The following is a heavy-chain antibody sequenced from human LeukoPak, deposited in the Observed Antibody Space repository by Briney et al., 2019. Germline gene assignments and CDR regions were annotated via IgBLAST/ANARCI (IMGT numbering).Heavy chain of an antibody. J-gene: IGHJ4*02. Sequence: SETLSLTCTVSGGCISSYYWSWIRQPPGKGLEWIGYIYYSGTTNYNPSLKSRVTISVDTSKNQFSLKLSSVTAADTAVYYCARGVYIAAAQYGYWGQGTLVTVSS. V-gene: IGHV4-59*01. CDR1: GGCISSYY. D-gene: IGHD6-13*01. CDR2: IYYSGTT. CDR3: ARGVYIAAAQYGY.